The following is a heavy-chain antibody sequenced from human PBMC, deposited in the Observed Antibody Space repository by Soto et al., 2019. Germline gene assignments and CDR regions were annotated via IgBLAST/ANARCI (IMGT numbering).Heavy chain of an antibody. CDR3: TSRHSSPYFEY. J-gene: IGHJ4*02. CDR2: IYYSGST. CDR1: GGSISSGDYY. Sequence: PSETRSLTCTVSGGSISSGDYYWSWIRQPPGKGLEWIGSIYYSGSTYYNPSLKSRVTISVDTSKNQFSLKLNSVTAADTAVYYCTSRHSSPYFEYWGQGTLVTVSS. D-gene: IGHD6-13*01. V-gene: IGHV4-30-4*01.